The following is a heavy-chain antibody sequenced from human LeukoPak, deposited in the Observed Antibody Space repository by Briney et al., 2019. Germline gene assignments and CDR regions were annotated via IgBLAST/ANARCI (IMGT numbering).Heavy chain of an antibody. J-gene: IGHJ4*02. V-gene: IGHV3-23*01. CDR3: AKDGGTLTGVN. CDR2: ITGSGTSA. D-gene: IGHD1-26*01. Sequence: GGSLRLSCAASGFTFDNYWMSWVRQAPGKGLEWVSMITGSGTSAYYADSVNGRFTISRDNSKKTLYLQMSSLSADDTAVYYCAKDGGTLTGVNWGQGTLVAVSS. CDR1: GFTFDNYW.